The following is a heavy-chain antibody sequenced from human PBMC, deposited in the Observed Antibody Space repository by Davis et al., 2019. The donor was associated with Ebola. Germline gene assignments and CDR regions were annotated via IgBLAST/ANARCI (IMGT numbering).Heavy chain of an antibody. CDR2: ISGDGGST. Sequence: GGSLRLSCAASGFTFDDYAMHWVRQAPGKGLEWVSLISGDGGSTYYADSVKGRFTISRDNSKHSLYLQMNSLRTEDTALYDCAIYPENYYDSSGYYGMDVWGQGTTVTVSS. CDR3: AIYPENYYDSSGYYGMDV. J-gene: IGHJ6*02. D-gene: IGHD3-22*01. CDR1: GFTFDDYA. V-gene: IGHV3-43*02.